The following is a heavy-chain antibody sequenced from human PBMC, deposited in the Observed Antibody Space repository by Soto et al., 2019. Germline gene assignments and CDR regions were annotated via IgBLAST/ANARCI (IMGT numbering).Heavy chain of an antibody. CDR1: GFSLTSGVG. D-gene: IGHD5-12*01. J-gene: IGHJ4*02. CDR2: IYWDDDK. CDR3: AHIDPEIVTVGGHGGFDY. V-gene: IGHV2-5*02. Sequence: QITLKESGPTLVRPPQTLTLTCTFSGFSLTSGVGVGWIRQPPGKALEWLALIYWDDDKRYSPSLKNRLTITKDTSKHPVVLTMPNVGPVDTATYFCAHIDPEIVTVGGHGGFDYWGQGTLVTVSS.